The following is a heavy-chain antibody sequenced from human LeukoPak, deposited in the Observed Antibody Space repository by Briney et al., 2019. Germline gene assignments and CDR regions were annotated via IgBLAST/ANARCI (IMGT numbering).Heavy chain of an antibody. D-gene: IGHD2-2*01. Sequence: PGGSLRLSCAASGFTFSNYWMLWVRQAPGKGLVCVSRITSDGSTTNYADSVKGRITISRDNAKNTLYLQMNSLRAEDTAVYYCARGASTASSNFDYWGQGTLLTVSS. CDR3: ARGASTASSNFDY. CDR1: GFTFSNYW. J-gene: IGHJ4*02. CDR2: ITSDGSTT. V-gene: IGHV3-74*01.